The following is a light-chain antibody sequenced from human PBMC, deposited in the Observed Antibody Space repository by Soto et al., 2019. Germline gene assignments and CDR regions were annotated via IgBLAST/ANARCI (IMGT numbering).Light chain of an antibody. Sequence: EIVLTQSPGTLSLSPGERATLSCRASQSVSSSFLAWYQQKPGQAPRLLMYGASNRATGIPDRFSGTGSGTDFTLTISRLEPEDFAVYYCQQYGRSPYTFGLGTKLEIK. CDR2: GAS. J-gene: IGKJ2*01. CDR3: QQYGRSPYT. CDR1: QSVSSSF. V-gene: IGKV3-20*01.